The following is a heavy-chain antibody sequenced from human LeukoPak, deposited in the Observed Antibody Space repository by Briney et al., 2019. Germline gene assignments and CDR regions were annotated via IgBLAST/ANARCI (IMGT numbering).Heavy chain of an antibody. CDR2: IKQDGSEK. V-gene: IGHV3-7*01. CDR1: GFTFSSYW. J-gene: IGHJ4*02. CDR3: ARYYYDSSGYYPYYFDY. Sequence: RGSLRLSCAASGFTFSSYWMSWVRQAPGKGLEWVANIKQDGSEKYYVDSVKGRFTISRDNAKNSLYLQMNSLRAEDTAVYYCARYYYDSSGYYPYYFDYWGQGTLVTVSS. D-gene: IGHD3-22*01.